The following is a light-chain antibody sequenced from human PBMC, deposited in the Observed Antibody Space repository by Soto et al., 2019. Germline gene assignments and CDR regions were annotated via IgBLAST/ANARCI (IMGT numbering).Light chain of an antibody. Sequence: DIQMTQFPSSLSASIGDRVTITCRASQSVSKYLNWFQHKPGRAPKLLIYTASTLESGVPSRFSGGDSGTDFTLTINSLQPEDVGTYYCQQTYTAPFTFGPGTTVDVK. CDR1: QSVSKY. V-gene: IGKV1-39*01. CDR3: QQTYTAPFT. CDR2: TAS. J-gene: IGKJ3*01.